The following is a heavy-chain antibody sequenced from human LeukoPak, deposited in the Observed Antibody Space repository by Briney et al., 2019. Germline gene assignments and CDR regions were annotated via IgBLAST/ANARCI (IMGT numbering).Heavy chain of an antibody. CDR1: GYTFTGYY. D-gene: IGHD2-2*02. CDR3: ARAVRDCSGNNCYTWIDP. CDR2: INPNSGGT. J-gene: IGHJ5*02. Sequence: GASVKVSCKTSGYTFTGYYMHWVRQAPGQGLEWMGWINPNSGGTNYAQKFQGRVTMTRDSSISTAYMELSSLTSDDTALYYCARAVRDCSGNNCYTWIDPWGRGTRVTVSS. V-gene: IGHV1-2*02.